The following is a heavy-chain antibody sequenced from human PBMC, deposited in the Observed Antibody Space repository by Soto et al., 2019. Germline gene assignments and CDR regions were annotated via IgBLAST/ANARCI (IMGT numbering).Heavy chain of an antibody. J-gene: IGHJ4*02. CDR3: ARGGYSYGSDY. D-gene: IGHD5-18*01. CDR2: IYYSGST. V-gene: IGHV4-61*01. Sequence: SETLSLTCTVSGGSVSSGSYYWSWIRQPPGKGLEWIGYIYYSGSTNYNPSLKSRVTISVDTSKNQFSLKLSSVTAADTAVYYCARGGYSYGSDYWGQGTLVTVSS. CDR1: GGSVSSGSYY.